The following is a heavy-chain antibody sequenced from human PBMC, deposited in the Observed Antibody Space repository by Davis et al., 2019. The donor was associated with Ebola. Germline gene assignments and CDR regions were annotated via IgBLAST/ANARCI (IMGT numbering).Heavy chain of an antibody. CDR3: AKKWAPYYGSGSYWGDDAFDI. CDR1: GFTFSDYY. Sequence: PGGSLRLSCAASGFTFSDYYMSWIRQAPGKGLEWVSAINGSCGSTYYADSVKGRFTISRDNSKNTLYLQMNSLRAEDTAVYYCAKKWAPYYGSGSYWGDDAFDIWGQGTMVTVSS. J-gene: IGHJ3*02. V-gene: IGHV3-23*01. CDR2: INGSCGST. D-gene: IGHD3-10*01.